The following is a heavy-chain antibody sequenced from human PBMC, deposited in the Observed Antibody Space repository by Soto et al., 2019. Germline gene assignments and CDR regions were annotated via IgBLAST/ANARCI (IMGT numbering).Heavy chain of an antibody. D-gene: IGHD2-21*02. CDR1: GDSITNGIYY. J-gene: IGHJ4*02. V-gene: IGHV4-31*03. Sequence: QVQVQESGPGLVKPSQTLSLTCTVSGDSITNGIYYWTWIRQHPGKGLEWIGHVHYSGTIYYNPSLRSRVTMSVYTSKNQVSLELSSVTVADTAVYYCVRGADRYKCGFWGQGTLVTVSS. CDR2: VHYSGTI. CDR3: VRGADRYKCGF.